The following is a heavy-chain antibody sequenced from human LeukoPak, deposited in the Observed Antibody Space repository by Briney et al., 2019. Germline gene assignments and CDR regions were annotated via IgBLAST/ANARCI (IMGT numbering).Heavy chain of an antibody. D-gene: IGHD3-10*01. V-gene: IGHV4-59*01. CDR1: GGSISSYY. Sequence: SQTLSLTCTVSGGSISSYYWSWIRQPPGKGLEWIGYIYYSGSTNYNPSLKSRVTISVDTSKNQFSLKLSSVTAADTAVYYCAGDTYQGSYVYWGQGTLVTVSS. CDR2: IYYSGST. CDR3: AGDTYQGSYVY. J-gene: IGHJ4*02.